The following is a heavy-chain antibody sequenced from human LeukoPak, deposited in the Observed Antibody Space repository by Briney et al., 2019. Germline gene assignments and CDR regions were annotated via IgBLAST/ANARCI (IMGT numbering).Heavy chain of an antibody. J-gene: IGHJ6*03. CDR2: IYYSGST. CDR1: GGSISSGGYS. V-gene: IGHV4-30-4*07. D-gene: IGHD5-24*01. Sequence: SQTLSLTCAVSGGSISSGGYSWSWVRQPPGKGLEWIGYIYYSGSTYYNPSLKSRVTISVDTSKNQFSLKLSSVTAADTAVYYCARVLPRWPGHYYYMDVWGKGTTVTISS. CDR3: ARVLPRWPGHYYYMDV.